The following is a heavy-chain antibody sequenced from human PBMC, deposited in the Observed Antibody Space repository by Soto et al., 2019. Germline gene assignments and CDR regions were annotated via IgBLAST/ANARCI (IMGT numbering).Heavy chain of an antibody. CDR3: ASGLHPTGIAASGTGYYGIDV. CDR1: GGSFSGYY. V-gene: IGHV4-34*01. D-gene: IGHD6-13*01. Sequence: QVQLQQWGAGLLKPSETLSLTCAVYGGSFSGYYWSWIRQPPGKGLEWIGEINHSGSTNYNPSLKSRVTISVDTSKHQFSLKMSSVNAADTAVYYCASGLHPTGIAASGTGYYGIDVWGQGTTVTVSS. CDR2: INHSGST. J-gene: IGHJ6*02.